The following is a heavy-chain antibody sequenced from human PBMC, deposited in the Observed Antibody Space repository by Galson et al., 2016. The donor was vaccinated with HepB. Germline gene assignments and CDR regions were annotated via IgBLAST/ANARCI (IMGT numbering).Heavy chain of an antibody. CDR1: GYIFTGYY. V-gene: IGHV1-2*02. CDR3: ARDLRDSSGPVGPTYHSDY. D-gene: IGHD6-19*01. Sequence: SVKVSCKASGYIFTGYYIHWVRQAPGQGLEWMGWINPKTGGRDYAQKFQGRVTMTRDTSISTAYMELSRLRSDDTAVYYCARDLRDSSGPVGPTYHSDYWGQGTLVTVSS. J-gene: IGHJ4*02. CDR2: INPKTGGR.